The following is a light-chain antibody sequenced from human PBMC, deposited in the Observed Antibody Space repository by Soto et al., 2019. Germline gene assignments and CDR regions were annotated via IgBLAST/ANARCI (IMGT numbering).Light chain of an antibody. CDR1: QSVSSTY. CDR3: QQFANSLYT. V-gene: IGKV3-20*01. Sequence: ESVLTQSPGTLSLSPGERATLSCGASQSVSSTYLAWYQQKPGQAPRLLIYGASNRATGIPDRFSGSGSGTDFTLTISRLEPEDFAVYYCQQFANSLYTFGQGTKLEI. J-gene: IGKJ2*01. CDR2: GAS.